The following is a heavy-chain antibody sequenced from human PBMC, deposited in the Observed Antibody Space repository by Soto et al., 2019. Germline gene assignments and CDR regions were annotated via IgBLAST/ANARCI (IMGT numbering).Heavy chain of an antibody. Sequence: QVQLVQSGAEVKKPGASVKVSCKASGYTFTSYAMHWVRQAPGQRLEWMGWINAGNGNTKYSQKFQGRVTITRDTSASTAYMELSSLRSEDTAVYSCARGWSLYWYFDLWGRGTLVTVSS. D-gene: IGHD3-3*01. CDR3: ARGWSLYWYFDL. CDR2: INAGNGNT. V-gene: IGHV1-3*01. CDR1: GYTFTSYA. J-gene: IGHJ2*01.